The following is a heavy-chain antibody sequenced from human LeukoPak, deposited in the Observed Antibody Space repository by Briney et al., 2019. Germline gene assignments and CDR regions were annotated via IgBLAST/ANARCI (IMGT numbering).Heavy chain of an antibody. J-gene: IGHJ4*02. V-gene: IGHV3-21*01. CDR2: ISSSSSYI. D-gene: IGHD4-23*01. CDR1: GFTFSSYS. Sequence: GGSLRLYXAASGFTFSSYSMNWVRQAPGKGLEWVSSISSSSSYIDYADSVKGRFTISRDNAKNSLYLQMNSLRAEDTAVYYCASDLYGGNPRGFDYWGQGTLVTVSS. CDR3: ASDLYGGNPRGFDY.